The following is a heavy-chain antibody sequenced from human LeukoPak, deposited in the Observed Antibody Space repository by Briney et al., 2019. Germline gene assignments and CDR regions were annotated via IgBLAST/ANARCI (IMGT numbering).Heavy chain of an antibody. CDR3: AKDVEDFSGWYPLFDY. CDR1: GFTFSTYA. Sequence: PGGSLRLSCAPSGFTFSTYAMHWVRQAPGKGLEWVAVISYDGSNKYYADSVKGRFTISRDNSKNTLYVQMNSLRAEDTAVYYCAKDVEDFSGWYPLFDYWGQGTLVTVSS. V-gene: IGHV3-30*04. J-gene: IGHJ4*02. D-gene: IGHD6-19*01. CDR2: ISYDGSNK.